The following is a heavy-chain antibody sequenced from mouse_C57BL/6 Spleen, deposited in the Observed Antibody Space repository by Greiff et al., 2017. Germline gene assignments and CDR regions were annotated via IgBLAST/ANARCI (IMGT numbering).Heavy chain of an antibody. CDR1: GYTFTSYW. CDR2: IYPSDSET. V-gene: IGHV1-61*01. Sequence: VQLQQPGAELVRPGSSVKLSCKASGYTFTSYWMDWVKQRPGQGLEWIGNIYPSDSETHYNQKFKDKATLTVDKSSSTAYMQLSSLASEDSAVYYCARKGVYSDVWGTGTTVTVSS. CDR3: ARKGVYSDV. J-gene: IGHJ1*03.